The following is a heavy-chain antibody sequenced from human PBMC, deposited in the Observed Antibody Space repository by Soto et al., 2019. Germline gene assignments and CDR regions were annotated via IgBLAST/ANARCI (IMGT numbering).Heavy chain of an antibody. CDR2: ISGSGGIS. CDR1: GVAFSTYA. D-gene: IGHD6-13*01. CDR3: AKVTKRAAAGRYEYYKYGMDV. J-gene: IGHJ6*02. Sequence: GGSLRLSCAASGVAFSTYAMTWVRQAPGKGLEWVSVISGSGGISYYAASVKGRFTISRDNSKNTLYLQMNGLRAEDTALYYCAKVTKRAAAGRYEYYKYGMDVWGQGTTVTVSS. V-gene: IGHV3-23*01.